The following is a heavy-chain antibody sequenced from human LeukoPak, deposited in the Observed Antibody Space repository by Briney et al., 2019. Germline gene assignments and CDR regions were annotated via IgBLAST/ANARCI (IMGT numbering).Heavy chain of an antibody. J-gene: IGHJ4*02. Sequence: PGGSLRLSCAASGFTFSSYAMSWVRQAPGKGLEWVSAISGSGGSTYYADSVKGRFTISRDNSKNTLYLQMNSLETEDTAVYYCTTRPLPNGGCPLDYWGQGALVTVSS. CDR3: TTRPLPNGGCPLDY. CDR1: GFTFSSYA. V-gene: IGHV3-23*01. D-gene: IGHD4-23*01. CDR2: ISGSGGST.